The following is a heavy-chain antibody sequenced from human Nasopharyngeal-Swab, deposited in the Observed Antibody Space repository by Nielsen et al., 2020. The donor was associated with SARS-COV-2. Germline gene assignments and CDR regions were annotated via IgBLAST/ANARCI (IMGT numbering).Heavy chain of an antibody. J-gene: IGHJ6*02. CDR2: IKQDGSEK. CDR1: GFTFSSYW. CDR3: ARSRRYYYGSGAVSDYYYGMDV. Sequence: GESLKISCAASGFTFSSYWMSWVRQAPGKGLEWVANIKQDGSEKYYVDSVKGRFTISRDNAKNSLYLQMNSLRAEDTALYYCARSRRYYYGSGAVSDYYYGMDVWGQGTTVTVSS. V-gene: IGHV3-7*01. D-gene: IGHD3-10*01.